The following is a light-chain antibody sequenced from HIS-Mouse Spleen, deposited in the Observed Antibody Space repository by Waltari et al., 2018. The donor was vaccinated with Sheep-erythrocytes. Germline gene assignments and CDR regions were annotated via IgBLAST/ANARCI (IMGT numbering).Light chain of an antibody. V-gene: IGKV1-9*01. Sequence: DIQLTQSPSFLSASVGDRVTITCRASQGISSYLAWYQQKPGKAPKLLIYAASTLQSGVPSRFSGSGSGTEFTLTISSLQPDDFATYYCQQYNSYSPVYTFGQGTKLEIK. CDR1: QGISSY. CDR2: AAS. CDR3: QQYNSYSPVYT. J-gene: IGKJ2*01.